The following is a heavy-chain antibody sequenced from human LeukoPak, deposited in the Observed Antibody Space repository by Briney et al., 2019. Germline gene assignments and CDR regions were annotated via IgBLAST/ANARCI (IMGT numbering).Heavy chain of an antibody. Sequence: SETLSLTCAVYGGSFSGYYWSWIRQPPGEGLEWIGEINHSGSTNYNPSLKSRVTISVDTSKNQFSLKPSSVTAADTAVYYCARGRYGEYQLLYRRWAFDYWGQGTLVTVSS. J-gene: IGHJ4*02. CDR3: ARGRYGEYQLLYRRWAFDY. CDR1: GGSFSGYY. V-gene: IGHV4-34*01. CDR2: INHSGST. D-gene: IGHD2-2*02.